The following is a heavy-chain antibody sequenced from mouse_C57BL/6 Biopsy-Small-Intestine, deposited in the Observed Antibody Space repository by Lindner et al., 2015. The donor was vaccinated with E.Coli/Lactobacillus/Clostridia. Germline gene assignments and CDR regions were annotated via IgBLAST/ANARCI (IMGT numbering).Heavy chain of an antibody. CDR1: GYTFTSYG. V-gene: IGHV1-81*01. D-gene: IGHD1-1*01. J-gene: IGHJ4*01. CDR3: VIYFYGSSSYYAMDY. Sequence: VQLQESGAELARPGASVKLSCKASGYTFTSYGISWVKQRTGQGLEWIGEIYPRSGNTYYNEKFKGKATLTADKSSSTAYMEPHSLTSEDSAVYFCVIYFYGSSSYYAMDYWGQGTSVTVSS. CDR2: IYPRSGNT.